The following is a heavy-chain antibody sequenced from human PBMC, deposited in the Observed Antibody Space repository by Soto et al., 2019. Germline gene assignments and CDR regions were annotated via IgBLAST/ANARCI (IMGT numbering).Heavy chain of an antibody. J-gene: IGHJ4*02. Sequence: GGSLRLSCAAFRLTFSSSAMPGARQAPGKGLEWVAVISYDGSNKYYADSVKGRFTISRDNSKNTLYLQMNSLKADDTAVYYCAKETVFTAVEDKWGQGTLVTVSS. CDR2: ISYDGSNK. CDR1: RLTFSSSA. V-gene: IGHV3-30-3*01. D-gene: IGHD3-10*02. CDR3: AKETVFTAVEDK.